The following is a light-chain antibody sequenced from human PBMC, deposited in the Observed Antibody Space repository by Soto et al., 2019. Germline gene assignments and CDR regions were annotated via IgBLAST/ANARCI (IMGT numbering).Light chain of an antibody. Sequence: ENVLTQSPGTLSLSPGERATLSCRASQSVSSSYLAWYQQKPGQAPRLLIYGASKRATGIPDRFSGSGSGTDFPLTITRLEPEDFAVYYCQQYGSSLSITFGQGTRLEMK. CDR2: GAS. CDR3: QQYGSSLSIT. J-gene: IGKJ5*01. CDR1: QSVSSSY. V-gene: IGKV3-20*01.